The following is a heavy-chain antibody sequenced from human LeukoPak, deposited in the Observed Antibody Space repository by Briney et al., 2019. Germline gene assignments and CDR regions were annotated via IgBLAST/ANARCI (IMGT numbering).Heavy chain of an antibody. Sequence: GESLKISCKASGDSFSSYWIGWVRQMPGKGLELMGLIYPGDSDTRYTPSFQGQVTISADKSITTAYLQWSSLQASDTAMYYCARSLSPAAVALDYWGQGALVTVSS. J-gene: IGHJ4*02. D-gene: IGHD2-2*01. V-gene: IGHV5-51*01. CDR3: ARSLSPAAVALDY. CDR2: IYPGDSDT. CDR1: GDSFSSYW.